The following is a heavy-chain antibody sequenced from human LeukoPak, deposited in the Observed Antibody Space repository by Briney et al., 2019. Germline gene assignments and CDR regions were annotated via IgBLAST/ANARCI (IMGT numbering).Heavy chain of an antibody. CDR3: ARGVLTVDYYYYGMDV. CDR2: ISAYNGNT. CDR1: GYTFTSYG. Sequence: ASVMVSCKASGYTFTSYGISWVRQAPGQGLEWMGWISAYNGNTNSDQTLQGRVTMTTDTNTSTAYMELRSLRSDDTAVYYCARGVLTVDYYYYGMDVWGQGTTVTVS. D-gene: IGHD5/OR15-5a*01. V-gene: IGHV1-18*01. J-gene: IGHJ6*02.